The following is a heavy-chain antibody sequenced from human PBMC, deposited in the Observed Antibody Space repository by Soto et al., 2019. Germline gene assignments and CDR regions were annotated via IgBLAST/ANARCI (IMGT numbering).Heavy chain of an antibody. Sequence: QVQLVQSGAEVKKPGSSVKVSCKASGGTFSSYTISWVRQAPGQGLEWMGRIIPILGIANYAQKFQGRVTITADKSTSTAYMELSSLRSEDTAVYYCARDGGYGVFDHWGQGTLVTVSS. J-gene: IGHJ4*02. D-gene: IGHD1-26*01. V-gene: IGHV1-69*08. CDR2: IIPILGIA. CDR3: ARDGGYGVFDH. CDR1: GGTFSSYT.